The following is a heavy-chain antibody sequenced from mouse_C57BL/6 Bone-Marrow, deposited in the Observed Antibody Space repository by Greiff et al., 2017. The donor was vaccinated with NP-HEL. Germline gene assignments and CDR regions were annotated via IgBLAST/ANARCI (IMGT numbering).Heavy chain of an antibody. CDR2: ILPGSGCT. CDR3: SISPGYFEV. V-gene: IGHV1-9*01. J-gene: IGHJ1*03. CDR1: GYTFTGYW. Sequence: QVQLQQSGAELMKPGASVKPSCKATGYTFTGYWIEWVKQRPGHGLEWIGEILPGSGCTNYNQKFKGKATLTVDKSSSTAYMQLSSLTSEDSAVYDCSISPGYFEVWGTGTTVTVSS.